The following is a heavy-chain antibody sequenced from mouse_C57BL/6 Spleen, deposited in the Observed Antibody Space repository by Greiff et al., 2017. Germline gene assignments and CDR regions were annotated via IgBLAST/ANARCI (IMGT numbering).Heavy chain of an antibody. D-gene: IGHD2-4*01. J-gene: IGHJ3*01. V-gene: IGHV1-72*01. CDR2: IDPNRGGT. CDR3: ARSGDYAWFAY. Sequence: QVQLQQPGAELVKPGASVKLSCKASGYTFTSYWMHWVKQRPGRGLEWIGRIDPNRGGTKYNEKFKSKATLTVDKPSSTAYMQLSSLTYEDSAVYYCARSGDYAWFAYWGQGTLVTVSA. CDR1: GYTFTSYW.